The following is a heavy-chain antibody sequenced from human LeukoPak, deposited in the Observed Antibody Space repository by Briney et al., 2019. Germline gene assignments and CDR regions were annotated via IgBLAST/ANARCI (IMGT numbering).Heavy chain of an antibody. CDR1: GGSFSGYY. Sequence: SETPSLTCAVYGGSFSGYYWSWIRQPPGEGLEWIGEINHSGSTNCNPSLKSRVTISVDTSKNQFSLKLSSVTAADTAVYYCARVFYYDSSGYDDYWGQGTLVTVSS. CDR3: ARVFYYDSSGYDDY. V-gene: IGHV4-34*01. CDR2: INHSGST. J-gene: IGHJ4*02. D-gene: IGHD3-22*01.